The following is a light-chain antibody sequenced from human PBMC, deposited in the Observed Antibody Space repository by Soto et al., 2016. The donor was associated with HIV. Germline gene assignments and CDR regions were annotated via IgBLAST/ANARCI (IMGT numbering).Light chain of an antibody. CDR3: QVWDASTDLVV. Sequence: SYELTQPPSLSVAPRKTARITCGGNNVGSKSVQWYQQKPGQAPILVLYDDSDRPSGIPERFSGSNSGDTATLTISRVEAGDEADYYCQVWDASTDLVVFGGGDQADRP. CDR1: NVGSKS. CDR2: DDS. V-gene: IGLV3-21*03. J-gene: IGLJ2*01.